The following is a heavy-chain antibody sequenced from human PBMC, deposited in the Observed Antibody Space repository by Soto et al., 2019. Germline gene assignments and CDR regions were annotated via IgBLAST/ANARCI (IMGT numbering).Heavy chain of an antibody. V-gene: IGHV1-18*04. J-gene: IGHJ6*02. Sequence: QVQLVQSGVEVKKPGASVKVSCKASGYTFISHGISWVRQAPGQGLEWMGWISGKNGNTNYAQKLQGRVTWTTDTSTSTAYMELRSLTSDDTAVYYCARVSSSIVVVPDYGMDVWGQGTTVTVSS. CDR3: ARVSSSIVVVPDYGMDV. CDR1: GYTFISHG. CDR2: ISGKNGNT. D-gene: IGHD2-15*01.